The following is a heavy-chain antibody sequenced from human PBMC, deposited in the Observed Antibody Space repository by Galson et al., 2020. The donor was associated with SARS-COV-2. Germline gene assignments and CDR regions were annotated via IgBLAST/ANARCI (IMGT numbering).Heavy chain of an antibody. D-gene: IGHD3-22*01. CDR2: VNPYNGNI. J-gene: IGHJ1*01. Sequence: ASVKVSCKASGYTFINYGISWVRQAPGQGLEWMGWVNPYNGNINYAQKFQGRVTMTTDTSTSTAYMELRSLRSDDTAVYYCTRDTQTAYDRSGHDCWGQGTLVTVSS. V-gene: IGHV1-18*01. CDR3: TRDTQTAYDRSGHDC. CDR1: GYTFINYG.